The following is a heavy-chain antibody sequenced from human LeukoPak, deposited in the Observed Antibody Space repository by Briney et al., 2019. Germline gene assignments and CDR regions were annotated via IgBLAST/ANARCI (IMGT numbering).Heavy chain of an antibody. Sequence: SETLSLTCNVSGGSISSNYWSWIRQPPGKGLEWVGYFHDSESINYNPSLKSRVSISVDTSKNQVSLKLSSVTAADTAVYHCARGDASGRPGIAFDYWGQGTLVTVSS. CDR1: GGSISSNY. CDR3: ARGDASGRPGIAFDY. J-gene: IGHJ4*02. D-gene: IGHD1-26*01. V-gene: IGHV4-59*01. CDR2: FHDSESI.